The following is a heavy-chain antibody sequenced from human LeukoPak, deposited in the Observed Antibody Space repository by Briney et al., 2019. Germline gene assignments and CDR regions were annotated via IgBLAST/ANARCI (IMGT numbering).Heavy chain of an antibody. Sequence: GGSLRLSCAASGFTFSSYSMNWVRQAPGKGLEWVSSINSISSYIYYADSVKGRFTISRDNAKNSLYLQMNSLRAEDTAVYYCAGRYGDPYYYYYGMDVWGQGTTVTVSS. CDR3: AGRYGDPYYYYYGMDV. V-gene: IGHV3-21*01. CDR1: GFTFSSYS. D-gene: IGHD4-17*01. CDR2: INSISSYI. J-gene: IGHJ6*02.